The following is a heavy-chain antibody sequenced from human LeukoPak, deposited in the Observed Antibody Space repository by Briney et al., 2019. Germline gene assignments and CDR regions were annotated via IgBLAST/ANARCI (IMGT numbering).Heavy chain of an antibody. Sequence: GGSLRLSCAASGFTFSSAWMSWVRQAPGKGLEWVANIKQDGSEKYYVDSVKGRFTISRDNAKNSLYLQMNSLRAEDTAVYYCAKDRCSNGIGCYYYYMDVWGKGTTVTISS. J-gene: IGHJ6*03. D-gene: IGHD2-8*01. CDR1: GFTFSSAW. CDR3: AKDRCSNGIGCYYYYMDV. CDR2: IKQDGSEK. V-gene: IGHV3-7*01.